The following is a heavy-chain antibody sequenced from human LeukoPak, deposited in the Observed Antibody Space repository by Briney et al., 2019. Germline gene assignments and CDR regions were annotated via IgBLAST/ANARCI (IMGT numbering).Heavy chain of an antibody. CDR1: GGSISSSGYY. J-gene: IGHJ5*02. Sequence: PSETLSLTCTVSGGSISSSGYYWGWLRQPPGKGLEWIASTYYSGSTYYNPSLKSRVTISVDTSKNQLSLKLSSLTAADTAVYYCARHEYSGSYYGLSWFDPWGQGTLVTVSS. D-gene: IGHD1-26*01. CDR3: ARHEYSGSYYGLSWFDP. V-gene: IGHV4-39*01. CDR2: TYYSGST.